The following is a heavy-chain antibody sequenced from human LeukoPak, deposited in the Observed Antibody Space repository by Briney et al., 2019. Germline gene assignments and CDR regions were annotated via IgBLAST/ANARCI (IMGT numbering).Heavy chain of an antibody. CDR3: AKGITAADTGLDY. D-gene: IGHD6-13*01. V-gene: IGHV3-23*01. Sequence: GGSLRLSCAASGFTFSSSAMSWVRQAPGKGLEWVSAISGSGGSTYYADSVKGRFTISRDNSKNTLYLQMNSLRAEDTALYYCAKGITAADTGLDYWGQGTLVTVSS. J-gene: IGHJ4*02. CDR2: ISGSGGST. CDR1: GFTFSSSA.